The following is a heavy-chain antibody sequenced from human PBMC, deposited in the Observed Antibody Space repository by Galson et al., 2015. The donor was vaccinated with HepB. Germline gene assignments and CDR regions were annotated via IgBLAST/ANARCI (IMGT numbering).Heavy chain of an antibody. CDR3: ARLKYSSTWALFDY. CDR2: ISSSDET. Sequence: PALVKPTQALTLTCTVSGFPFSNARWGVSWIRQPPGRALEWLAHISSSDETSSSTSLKTRLTLSKDNSKSQVVLTMSNMDPVDTATHWCARLKYSSTWALFDYWGQGLLVTVSS. D-gene: IGHD6-13*01. J-gene: IGHJ4*02. CDR1: GFPFSNARWG. V-gene: IGHV2-26*01.